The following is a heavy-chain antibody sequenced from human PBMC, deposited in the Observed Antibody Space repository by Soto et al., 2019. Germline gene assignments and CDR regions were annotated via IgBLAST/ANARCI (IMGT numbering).Heavy chain of an antibody. J-gene: IGHJ6*02. D-gene: IGHD5-18*01. CDR1: GFTVSSNY. CDR3: ARAGTAMDFYYGMDV. V-gene: IGHV3-53*01. CDR2: IYSGGST. Sequence: PGGSLRLSCAASGFTVSSNYMSWVRQAPGKGLEWVSVIYSGGSTYYADSVKGRLTISRDNSKNTLYLQMNSLRAEDTAVYYCARAGTAMDFYYGMDVWGQGTTVTVSS.